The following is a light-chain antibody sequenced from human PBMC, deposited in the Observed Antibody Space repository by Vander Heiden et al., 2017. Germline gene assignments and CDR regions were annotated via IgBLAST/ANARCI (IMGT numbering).Light chain of an antibody. CDR3: QQYYSTPLT. Sequence: DIVMPQSPYSLAVSMGERATINCKSSQSILYSANNKNYLAWYQQRPGQPPKLLIYWASTRESGVPDRFSGSGSGTDFTLTISSLQAEDVAVYYCQQYYSTPLTFGGGTKVEIK. CDR2: WAS. J-gene: IGKJ4*01. CDR1: QSILYSANNKNY. V-gene: IGKV4-1*01.